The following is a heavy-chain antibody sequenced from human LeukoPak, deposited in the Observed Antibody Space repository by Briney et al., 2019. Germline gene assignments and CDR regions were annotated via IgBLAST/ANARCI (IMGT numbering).Heavy chain of an antibody. CDR2: ISGRSSTI. J-gene: IGHJ4*02. CDR3: ARDRDTTFLRADY. D-gene: IGHD1-1*01. CDR1: GFTFSNFE. Sequence: QPGGSLRLSCAASGFTFSNFEMNWVRQAPGKGLEWISYISGRSSTIFYADSVKGRFTISRDNAKNSLYLQMNNLRAEDTAIYYCARDRDTTFLRADYWGQGTLVTVSS. V-gene: IGHV3-48*03.